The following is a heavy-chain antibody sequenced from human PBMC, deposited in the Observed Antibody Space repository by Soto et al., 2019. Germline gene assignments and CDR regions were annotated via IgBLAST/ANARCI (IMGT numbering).Heavy chain of an antibody. V-gene: IGHV3-23*01. CDR1: GFTFSTYA. CDR3: AGRYCTNGVCYTNYYYYIDA. CDR2: ITTSGGNT. Sequence: EVQLLESGGGLVQPGGSLRLSCAASGFTFSTYAMSWVRQAPGKGLEWVSTITTSGGNTYYADSVQGRFTISRDNSKHTLYLQMNSLRAEDTAVYYCAGRYCTNGVCYTNYYYYIDAWGKGTTVTVSS. J-gene: IGHJ6*03. D-gene: IGHD2-8*01.